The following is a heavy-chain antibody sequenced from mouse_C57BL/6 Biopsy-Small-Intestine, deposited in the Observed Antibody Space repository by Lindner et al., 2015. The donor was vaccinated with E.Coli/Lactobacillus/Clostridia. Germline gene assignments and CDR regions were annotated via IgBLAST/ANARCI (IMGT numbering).Heavy chain of an antibody. Sequence: VQLQESGPGLVAPSQSLSITCTASGFSLTSYAISWVRQPPGKGLEWLVVIWGDGSTTYNSALKSRLSISKDNSKSQVFLKMNSLQTDDTARYYCAKRGYGSLHAMDYWGQGTSVTVSS. CDR2: IWGDGST. D-gene: IGHD1-1*01. CDR1: GFSLTSYA. CDR3: AKRGYGSLHAMDY. J-gene: IGHJ4*01. V-gene: IGHV2-6*03.